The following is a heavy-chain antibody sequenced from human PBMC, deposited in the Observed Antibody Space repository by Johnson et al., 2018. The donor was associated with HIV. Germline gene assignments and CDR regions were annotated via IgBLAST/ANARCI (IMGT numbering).Heavy chain of an antibody. CDR3: AKGRMGASGSYNV. CDR2: ISGSVGRT. Sequence: QVQVVESGGGVVQPGRSVRLSCAASGLSFSDYGMHWVRQAPGKGLEWVSGISGSVGRTYYADSVKGRFTISRDNSKNTLYLQMNSLRAEETALYYCAKGRMGASGSYNVWGQGTMVTVSS. J-gene: IGHJ3*01. D-gene: IGHD1-26*01. CDR1: GLSFSDYG. V-gene: IGHV3-NL1*01.